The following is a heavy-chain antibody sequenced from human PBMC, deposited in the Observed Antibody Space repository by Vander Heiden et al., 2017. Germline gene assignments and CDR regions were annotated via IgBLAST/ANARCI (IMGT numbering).Heavy chain of an antibody. CDR1: GFTFSSYA. D-gene: IGHD3-10*01. CDR3: ATTMAPWTD. V-gene: IGHV3-23*01. CDR2: ISGSGGST. J-gene: IGHJ4*02. Sequence: EVQLLESGGGLVQPGGSLRLSCAASGFTFSSYAMSWVRQAPGKGLEWVSAISGSGGSTDYADSVKGRFTISRDNSKNTLYMKMNSLRAEDTAVYYCATTMAPWTDWGQGTLVTVSS.